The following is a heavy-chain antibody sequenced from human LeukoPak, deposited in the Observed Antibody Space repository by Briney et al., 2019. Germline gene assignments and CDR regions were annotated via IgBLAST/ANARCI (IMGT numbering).Heavy chain of an antibody. CDR1: GYTFTNYD. CDR3: ARVPTYFDRVWGISETQEFDY. Sequence: ASVKLSCKASGYTFTNYDINWVRQATGQALEWVGWMNPNSGNRGYAESFQGRVTMTMNTSVNTAYMELITLTSEDTAVYYCARVPTYFDRVWGISETQEFDYWGQGTLVTVSS. D-gene: IGHD3-16*01. CDR2: MNPNSGNR. V-gene: IGHV1-8*01. J-gene: IGHJ4*02.